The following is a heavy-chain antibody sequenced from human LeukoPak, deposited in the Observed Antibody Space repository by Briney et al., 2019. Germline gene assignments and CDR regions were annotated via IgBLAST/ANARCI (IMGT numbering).Heavy chain of an antibody. CDR3: ARVYPGQQLVLFRGYYFDY. CDR1: GYTFTSYG. J-gene: IGHJ4*02. Sequence: ASVKVSCKASGYTFTSYGISWVRQAPGQGLEWMGWISAYNGNTNYAQKLQGRVTMTTDTSTSTAYMELRSLRSDDTAVYYCARVYPGQQLVLFRGYYFDYWGQGTLVTASS. D-gene: IGHD6-13*01. V-gene: IGHV1-18*01. CDR2: ISAYNGNT.